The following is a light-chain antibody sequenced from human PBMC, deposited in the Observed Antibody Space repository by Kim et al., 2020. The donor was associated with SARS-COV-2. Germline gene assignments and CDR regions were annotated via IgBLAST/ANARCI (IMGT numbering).Light chain of an antibody. J-gene: IGKJ1*01. CDR1: QSVSSSY. V-gene: IGKV3-20*01. CDR3: QQYDTSRT. Sequence: LYPGERATLSCRASQSVSSSYLAWYQQKPGQAPRLLIYGASSRATGIPDRFSGSGSGTDFTLTISRLEPEDSAVYYCQQYDTSRTFGQGTKVDIK. CDR2: GAS.